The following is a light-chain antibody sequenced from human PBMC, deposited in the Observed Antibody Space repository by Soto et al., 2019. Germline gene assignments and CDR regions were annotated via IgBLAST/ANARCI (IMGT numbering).Light chain of an antibody. CDR3: STWDKTLNVEV. Sequence: QSVLTQPPSLSAAPGQKVTISCSGTSANIGDNYVSWYQQFPGTAPKLLIYENAKRFVGIPDRFSGSKSGTSGILDITGLQTGDEADYSCSTWDKTLNVEVFGGGTKLTVL. CDR2: ENA. J-gene: IGLJ2*01. V-gene: IGLV1-51*02. CDR1: SANIGDNY.